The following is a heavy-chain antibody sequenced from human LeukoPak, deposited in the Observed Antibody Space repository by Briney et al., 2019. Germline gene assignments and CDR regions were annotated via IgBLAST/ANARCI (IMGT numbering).Heavy chain of an antibody. V-gene: IGHV3-23*01. CDR2: ISGGSGTP. D-gene: IGHD4-17*01. CDR1: GSTFSSYA. CDR3: AKRRTTVITMDYFDY. Sequence: PGGSLRLSCAASGSTFSSYAMSWVRQAPGKGLEWVSGISGGSGTPFYADSVKGRFTISRDNSKNTLYLQMSSLRGEDTAVYFCAKRRTTVITMDYFDYWGQGTLVTVSS. J-gene: IGHJ4*02.